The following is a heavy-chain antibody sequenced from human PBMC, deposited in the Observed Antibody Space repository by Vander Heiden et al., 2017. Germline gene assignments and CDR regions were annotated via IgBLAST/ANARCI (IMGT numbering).Heavy chain of an antibody. CDR1: GFTFSSYA. Sequence: GLVQPGGSLRLSCAASGFTFSSYAMSWVRKAPGKGLEWVSAISGSGGSTYEADAVKGRFTIARDNSKNTLYLQMNSLRAEDTAVYYCATPQKQGLEDQYYFDDWGQGTLVTVSS. CDR3: ATPQKQGLEDQYYFDD. D-gene: IGHD6-19*01. J-gene: IGHJ4*02. V-gene: IGHV3-23*01. CDR2: ISGSGGST.